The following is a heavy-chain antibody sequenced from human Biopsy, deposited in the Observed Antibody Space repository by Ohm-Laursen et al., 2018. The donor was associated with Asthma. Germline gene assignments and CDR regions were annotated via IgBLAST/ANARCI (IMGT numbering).Heavy chain of an antibody. D-gene: IGHD4-17*01. CDR3: ASDFPKDYVRYNFQF. CDR1: GYSLTDLS. Sequence: SVKASCKISGYSLTDLSMHWVRQAPGQGLEWMGGHDHEEGGTVNARRFQGRVTMTEDTSTDTAYMELSSLSSDDTAVYYCASDFPKDYVRYNFQFWGQGTLVTVPS. CDR2: HDHEEGGT. V-gene: IGHV1-24*01. J-gene: IGHJ4*02.